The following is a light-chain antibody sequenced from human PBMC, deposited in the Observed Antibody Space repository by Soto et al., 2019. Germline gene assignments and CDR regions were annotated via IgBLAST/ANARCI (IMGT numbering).Light chain of an antibody. CDR3: KQYGSSPPIT. J-gene: IGKJ3*01. CDR2: GAS. CDR1: QSVSSSY. Sequence: EIVLTQSPGTLSLSPGERATLSCRASQSVSSSYLAWYQQKPGQAPRLLIYGASSRATGIPDRFSGSGSGTAFTLTISRLEPEDFAVYYCKQYGSSPPITFGPGTKVDIK. V-gene: IGKV3-20*01.